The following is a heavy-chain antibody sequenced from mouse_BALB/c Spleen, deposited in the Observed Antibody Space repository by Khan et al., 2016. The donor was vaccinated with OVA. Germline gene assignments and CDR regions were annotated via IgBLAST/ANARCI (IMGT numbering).Heavy chain of an antibody. CDR3: ARRRIYDGYYGGAMDY. V-gene: IGHV5-17*02. J-gene: IGHJ4*01. D-gene: IGHD2-3*01. CDR1: GFTFSGFG. Sequence: EVELVESGGGLVQPGGSRKLSCAASGFTFSGFGMHWVRQAPEKGLEWVAYISSGSSTLYYADTVKGRFTISRDNPKNTLFLQMTSLRSEDTAMYYCARRRIYDGYYGGAMDYWGQGTSVTVSS. CDR2: ISSGSSTL.